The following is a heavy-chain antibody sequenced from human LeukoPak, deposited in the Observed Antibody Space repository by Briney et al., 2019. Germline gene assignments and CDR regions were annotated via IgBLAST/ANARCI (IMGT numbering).Heavy chain of an antibody. CDR3: SRADYYGSGSPISLDV. CDR1: GFTFSDYY. J-gene: IGHJ6*04. D-gene: IGHD3-10*01. CDR2: IRSKAYGVTT. V-gene: IGHV3-49*04. Sequence: GGSLRLSCAASGFTFSDYYMSWVRQAPGKGLEWVGFIRSKAYGVTTEHAASVKGRFTISRDDSKSIAYLQMNSLKTEDAAVYYCSRADYYGSGSPISLDVWGKGTTVTVSS.